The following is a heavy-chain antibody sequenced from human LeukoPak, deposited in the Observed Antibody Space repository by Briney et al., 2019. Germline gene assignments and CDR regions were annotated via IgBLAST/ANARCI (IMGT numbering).Heavy chain of an antibody. D-gene: IGHD2-2*01. CDR3: AECSSTSCYFGNILNMAFDI. CDR1: GGTFSSYT. J-gene: IGHJ3*02. V-gene: IGHV1-69*01. CDR2: IIPIFGTA. Sequence: SVKVSCKASGGTFSSYTISWVRQAPGQGLEWMGGIIPIFGTANYAQKFQGRVTITADESTSTAYMELSSLRSEDMAVYYCAECSSTSCYFGNILNMAFDIWGQGTMVTVSS.